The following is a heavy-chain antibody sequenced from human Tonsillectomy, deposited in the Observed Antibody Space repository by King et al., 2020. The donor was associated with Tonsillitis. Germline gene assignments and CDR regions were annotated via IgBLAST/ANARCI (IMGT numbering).Heavy chain of an antibody. Sequence: VQLVESGGGVVQPGRSLRLSCAASGFTFSTYGMHWVRQAPGKGLEWVAVISYDGSNKYYADSVKGRFTISRDNSKNTLHLQMNSLRAEDTAVYYCAKTVGDDNGDYGSDFWGQGTLVTVSS. CDR2: ISYDGSNK. CDR1: GFTFSTYG. D-gene: IGHD4-17*01. V-gene: IGHV3-33*05. CDR3: AKTVGDDNGDYGSDF. J-gene: IGHJ4*02.